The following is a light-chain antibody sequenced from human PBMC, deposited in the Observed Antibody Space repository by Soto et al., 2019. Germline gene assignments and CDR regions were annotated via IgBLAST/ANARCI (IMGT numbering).Light chain of an antibody. CDR1: QSVSSN. Sequence: EIVVMQSPATLSVSQGERATLSCRASQSVSSNLAWYQQKPGQAPRLLIYGASTRATGIPARFSGSGSGTEFTLTISSLQSEDFAVYYCQQYNNWPRTFGQGTKVDIK. J-gene: IGKJ1*01. CDR3: QQYNNWPRT. CDR2: GAS. V-gene: IGKV3-15*01.